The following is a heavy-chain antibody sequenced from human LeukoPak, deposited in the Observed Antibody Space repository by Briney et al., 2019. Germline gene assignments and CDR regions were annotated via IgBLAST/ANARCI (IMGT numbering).Heavy chain of an antibody. CDR2: IYHSGST. CDR3: ARRAMTTENDY. CDR1: GYSISSGYY. V-gene: IGHV4-38-2*02. D-gene: IGHD4-17*01. Sequence: SETLSLTCTVSGYSISSGYYWGWIRQPPGKGLEWIGSIYHSGSTYYNPSLKSRVTISVDTSKNQFSLKLSSVTAADTAVYYCARRAMTTENDYWGQGTLVTVSS. J-gene: IGHJ4*02.